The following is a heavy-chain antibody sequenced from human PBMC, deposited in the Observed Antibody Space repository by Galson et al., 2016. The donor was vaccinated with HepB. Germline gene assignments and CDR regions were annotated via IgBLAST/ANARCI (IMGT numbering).Heavy chain of an antibody. J-gene: IGHJ2*01. Sequence: SLRLSCAASGFPFSQYNMNWVRQAPGKGLEWVSSISSSSSYIYYADSVKGRFTISRDNAKNSLYLQMNSLRAEDTAVYYCASLFSAAVAGYWYFDLWGRGTLVTVSS. CDR1: GFPFSQYN. D-gene: IGHD6-19*01. CDR3: ASLFSAAVAGYWYFDL. CDR2: ISSSSSYI. V-gene: IGHV3-21*01.